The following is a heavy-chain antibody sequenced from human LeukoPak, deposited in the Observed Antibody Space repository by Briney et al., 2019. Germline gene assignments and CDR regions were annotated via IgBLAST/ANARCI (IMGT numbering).Heavy chain of an antibody. Sequence: SQTLSLTCAISGDSVSSNSAAWNWIRQSPSRGLEWQGRTYYRSKWYNDYAVSVKSRITINPDTSKNQFSLQLNSVTPEDTAVYYCARDERVTVTSSPWFDPWGQGTLVTVSS. CDR3: ARDERVTVTSSPWFDP. CDR2: TYYRSKWYN. D-gene: IGHD4-17*01. CDR1: GDSVSSNSAA. V-gene: IGHV6-1*01. J-gene: IGHJ5*02.